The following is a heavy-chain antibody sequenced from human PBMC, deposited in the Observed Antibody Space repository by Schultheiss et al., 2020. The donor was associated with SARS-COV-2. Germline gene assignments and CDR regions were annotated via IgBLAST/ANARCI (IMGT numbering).Heavy chain of an antibody. CDR3: ALLHNYDFWSGITFDY. J-gene: IGHJ4*02. CDR1: GFTFGTYN. CDR2: IRSSGRDI. D-gene: IGHD3-3*01. Sequence: GGSLRLSCAASGFTFGTYNMHWVRQAPGKGLEFVASIRSSGRDIYYADSMQGRFTVSRDNANNSLYLQMHSLRAEDTAVYYCALLHNYDFWSGITFDYWGQGTLVTVSS. V-gene: IGHV3-21*01.